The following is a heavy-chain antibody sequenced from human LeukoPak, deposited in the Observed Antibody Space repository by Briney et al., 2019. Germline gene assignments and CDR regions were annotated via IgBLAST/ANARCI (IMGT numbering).Heavy chain of an antibody. D-gene: IGHD3-22*01. V-gene: IGHV4-39*07. CDR2: IYYSGST. J-gene: IGHJ6*03. CDR3: ARGGNYYDSSGYYWRYYYYYMDV. Sequence: SETLSLTCTVSGGSISSSSYYWGWIRQPPGKGLEWIGSIYYSGSTYYNPSLKSRVTISVDTSKNQFSLKLSSVTAADTAVYYCARGGNYYDSSGYYWRYYYYYMDVWGKGTTVTVSS. CDR1: GGSISSSSYY.